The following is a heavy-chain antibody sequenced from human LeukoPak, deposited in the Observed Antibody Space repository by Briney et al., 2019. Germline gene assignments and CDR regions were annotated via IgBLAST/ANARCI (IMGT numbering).Heavy chain of an antibody. CDR3: ARESSAVAAGHY. Sequence: ASLKVSCKASGYTFTSYYIHWVRHAPGQGLEWMGIINPSGGSTSYAQKFQGRVTMSRDTSTNTVYMELSSLRSEDTVVYYCARESSAVAAGHYWGQGTLVTVSS. CDR1: GYTFTSYY. J-gene: IGHJ4*02. CDR2: INPSGGST. V-gene: IGHV1-46*01. D-gene: IGHD6-19*01.